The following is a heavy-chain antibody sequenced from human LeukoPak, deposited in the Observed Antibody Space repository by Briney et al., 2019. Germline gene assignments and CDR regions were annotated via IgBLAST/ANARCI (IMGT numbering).Heavy chain of an antibody. J-gene: IGHJ4*02. V-gene: IGHV1-69*06. CDR1: GGTFSSYA. D-gene: IGHD2-21*02. CDR3: ARGAGAYCAGDCYLNFDY. Sequence: GAPVKVSCKASGGTFSSYAISWVRQAPGQGLEWMGGIIPIFGTANYAQKFQGRVTITADKSTSTAYMELSSLRSEDTAVYYCARGAGAYCAGDCYLNFDYWGQGTLVTVSS. CDR2: IIPIFGTA.